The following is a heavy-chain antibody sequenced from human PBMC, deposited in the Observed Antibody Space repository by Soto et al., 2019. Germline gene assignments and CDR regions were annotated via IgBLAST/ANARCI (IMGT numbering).Heavy chain of an antibody. J-gene: IGHJ6*02. CDR3: ARDGGFCTTGVCPVYYYYGMDV. Sequence: QVQLQESGPGLVKPSQTLSLTCTVSGGSISSGEYYWSWIRQPPGEGLEWIGNIYYSGTTYNNPPLKRRVTISVDTSKNHFSLKLSSVTAADTAVYYCARDGGFCTTGVCPVYYYYGMDVWGQGTTVTVSS. CDR2: IYYSGTT. V-gene: IGHV4-30-4*01. D-gene: IGHD2-8*01. CDR1: GGSISSGEYY.